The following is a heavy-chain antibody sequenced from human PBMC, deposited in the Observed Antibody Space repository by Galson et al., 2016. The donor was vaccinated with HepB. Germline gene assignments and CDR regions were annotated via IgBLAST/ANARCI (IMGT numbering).Heavy chain of an antibody. Sequence: QSGAEVKKPGESLRISCKGSDSSFTSYWINWVRQMPGKGLEWMGIIYPGDSDTRYSPSFQGQVTISADKSISTGYLQWSSLKASDTAMYYCAVGQWLVPTKNWFAPWGQGTLVTVSS. CDR1: DSSFTSYW. V-gene: IGHV5-51*01. CDR3: AVGQWLVPTKNWFAP. D-gene: IGHD6-19*01. J-gene: IGHJ5*02. CDR2: IYPGDSDT.